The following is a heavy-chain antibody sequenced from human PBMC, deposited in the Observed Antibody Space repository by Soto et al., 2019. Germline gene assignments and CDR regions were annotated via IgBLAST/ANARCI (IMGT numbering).Heavy chain of an antibody. Sequence: SETLSLTCTVSGGSISSYYWSWIRQPPGKGLEWIGYIYYSGSTNYNPSLKSRVTISVDTSKNQFSLKLSSVTAADTAVYYCAIFMGNSVAPTYFDYWGQGTLVTVSS. D-gene: IGHD5-12*01. CDR1: GGSISSYY. CDR3: AIFMGNSVAPTYFDY. J-gene: IGHJ4*02. V-gene: IGHV4-59*01. CDR2: IYYSGST.